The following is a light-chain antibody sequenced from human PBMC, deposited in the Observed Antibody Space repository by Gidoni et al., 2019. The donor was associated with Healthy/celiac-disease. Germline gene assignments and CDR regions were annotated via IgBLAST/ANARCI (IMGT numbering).Light chain of an antibody. CDR1: QSVSSY. J-gene: IGKJ1*01. Sequence: EIVLTQSPATLSLSPGERATLSCRASQSVSSYLAWYQQKPGQAPRLLIYDASNRATGIPARFSGSGSGTDFTLTISSLEPKDFAIYYCQQRGNWPWTFGQGTTVEIK. CDR2: DAS. CDR3: QQRGNWPWT. V-gene: IGKV3-11*01.